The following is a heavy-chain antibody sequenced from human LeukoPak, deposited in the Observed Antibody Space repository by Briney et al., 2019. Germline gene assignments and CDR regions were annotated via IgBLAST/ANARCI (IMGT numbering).Heavy chain of an antibody. Sequence: GGSLRLSCATSGFTFSSYGMTWVRQAPGKGLEWVSSISGSGDNTYYADSVKGRFTFSRDNSKNTLYLQMNSLRAEDTAVYYCAKAPPPGYSSGWYPDAFDIWGQGTMVTVSS. D-gene: IGHD6-19*01. CDR3: AKAPPPGYSSGWYPDAFDI. J-gene: IGHJ3*02. V-gene: IGHV3-23*01. CDR2: ISGSGDNT. CDR1: GFTFSSYG.